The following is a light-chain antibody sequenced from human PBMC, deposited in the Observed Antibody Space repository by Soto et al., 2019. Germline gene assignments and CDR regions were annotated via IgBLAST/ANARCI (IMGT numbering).Light chain of an antibody. CDR3: NSYTTISPPSYV. J-gene: IGLJ1*01. CDR2: DDT. V-gene: IGLV2-14*01. Sequence: QSALTQPASVSGSPGQSITISCTGTRRDVGGFDSVSWFQQHQGKAPKLMIYDDTNRPSGVSNRFSGSKSGNTASLTISGLQAEDEADYYCNSYTTISPPSYVFGSGTKVTVL. CDR1: RRDVGGFDS.